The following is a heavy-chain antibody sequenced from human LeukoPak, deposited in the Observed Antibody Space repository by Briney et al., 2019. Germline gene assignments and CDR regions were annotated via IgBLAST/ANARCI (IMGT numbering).Heavy chain of an antibody. D-gene: IGHD6-13*01. CDR1: GFTFSSYS. CDR3: ARDAGSSSRQYYYMDV. J-gene: IGHJ6*03. Sequence: GGSLRLSCAASGFTFSSYSMNWVRQAPGKGLEWVSSISSSSSYIYYADSVKGRFTISRDNSKNTLYLQMNSLRAEDTAVYYCARDAGSSSRQYYYMDVWGKGTTVTVSS. V-gene: IGHV3-21*04. CDR2: ISSSSSYI.